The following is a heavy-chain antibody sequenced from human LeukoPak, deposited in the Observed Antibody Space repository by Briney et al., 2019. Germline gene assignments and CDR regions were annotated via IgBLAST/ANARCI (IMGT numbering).Heavy chain of an antibody. CDR3: AGGNTWPGLSY. CDR2: IYTAGST. Sequence: PGGSLRLSCAATGFTVSGNYMSWVRQAPGKGLELVSVIYTAGSTYNADSVKGRFTISRDKSKNTLYLQMNTLRAEDTAVYFCAGGNTWPGLSYWGQGTLLTVSS. CDR1: GFTVSGNY. J-gene: IGHJ4*02. V-gene: IGHV3-53*01. D-gene: IGHD6-25*01.